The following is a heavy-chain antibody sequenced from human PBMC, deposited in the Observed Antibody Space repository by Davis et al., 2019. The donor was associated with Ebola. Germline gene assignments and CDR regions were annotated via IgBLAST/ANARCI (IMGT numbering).Heavy chain of an antibody. J-gene: IGHJ4*02. D-gene: IGHD3-16*02. CDR1: GFTFSDYY. CDR3: VRGTQLSLRYFDY. CDR2: ISSSGSSI. V-gene: IGHV3-11*01. Sequence: GGSLRLSCAASGFTFSDYYMSWIRQAPGKGLEWISYISSSGSSIYYADSVKGRFTISRDIAKKSLSLQMNSLRVEDTAVYYCVRGTQLSLRYFDYWGQGILVTVSS.